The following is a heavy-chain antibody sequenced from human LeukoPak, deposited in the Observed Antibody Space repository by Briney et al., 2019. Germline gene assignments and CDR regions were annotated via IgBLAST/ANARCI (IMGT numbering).Heavy chain of an antibody. CDR3: ARTRPYYGDYYFDY. CDR1: GGSISSYY. J-gene: IGHJ4*02. CDR2: IYYSGST. Sequence: PSETLSLTCTVSGGSISSYYWSWIRQPPGKGLEWIGYIYYSGSTNYNPSLKSRVTISVDTSKNRFSLKLSSVTAADTAVYYCARTRPYYGDYYFDYWGQGTLVTVSS. D-gene: IGHD4-17*01. V-gene: IGHV4-59*01.